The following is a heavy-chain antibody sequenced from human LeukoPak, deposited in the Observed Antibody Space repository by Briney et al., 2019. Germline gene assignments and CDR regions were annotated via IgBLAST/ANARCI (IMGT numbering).Heavy chain of an antibody. J-gene: IGHJ6*03. CDR1: GFTFSSYG. Sequence: GGSLRLSCATSGFTFSSYGMHWVRQAPGKGLEWVAVISSDGGNKYYADSVRGRFTISRDNSKNGLYLQMNSLRPEDTAIYYCAREGFTSSWLYYYYYMDVWDKGTTVTVSS. CDR2: ISSDGGNK. CDR3: AREGFTSSWLYYYYYMDV. D-gene: IGHD6-13*01. V-gene: IGHV3-30*13.